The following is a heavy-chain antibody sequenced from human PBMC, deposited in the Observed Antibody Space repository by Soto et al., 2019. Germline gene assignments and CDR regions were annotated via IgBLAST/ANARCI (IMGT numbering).Heavy chain of an antibody. CDR1: GYTFTSYD. CDR3: ARALGYDFWSGYSRPPFDP. CDR2: MNPNSGNT. D-gene: IGHD3-3*01. Sequence: QVQLVQSGAEVKKPGASVKVSCKASGYTFTSYDINWVRQATGQGLEWMGWMNPNSGNTGYAQKFQGRVTMTRNTSISKAYMELSSLRSEDTAVYYCARALGYDFWSGYSRPPFDPWGQGTLVTVSS. J-gene: IGHJ5*02. V-gene: IGHV1-8*01.